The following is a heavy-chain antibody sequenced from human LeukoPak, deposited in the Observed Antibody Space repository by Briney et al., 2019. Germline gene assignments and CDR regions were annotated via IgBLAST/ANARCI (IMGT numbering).Heavy chain of an antibody. CDR1: GGSISSSSYY. Sequence: PSETLPLTCTVSGGSISSSSYYWGWIRQPPGKGLEWIGSIYTSGSTNYNPSLKSQVTMSVDTSKNQFSLKLSSVTAADTAVYYCARMMGSNAAYYFDYWGQGTLVTVSS. J-gene: IGHJ4*02. D-gene: IGHD4-11*01. CDR2: IYTSGST. CDR3: ARMMGSNAAYYFDY. V-gene: IGHV4-39*07.